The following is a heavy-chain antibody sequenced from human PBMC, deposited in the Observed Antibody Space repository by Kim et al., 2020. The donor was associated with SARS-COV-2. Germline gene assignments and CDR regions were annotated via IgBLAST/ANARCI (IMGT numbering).Heavy chain of an antibody. D-gene: IGHD6-13*01. CDR3: ARDKGYSSSWLNPDFQH. Sequence: ASVKVSCKASGYTFTSYGISWVRQAPGQGLEWMGWISAYNGNTNYAQKLQGRVTMTTDTSTSTAYMELRSLRSDDTAVYYCARDKGYSSSWLNPDFQHWGQGTLVTVSS. CDR1: GYTFTSYG. J-gene: IGHJ1*01. V-gene: IGHV1-18*01. CDR2: ISAYNGNT.